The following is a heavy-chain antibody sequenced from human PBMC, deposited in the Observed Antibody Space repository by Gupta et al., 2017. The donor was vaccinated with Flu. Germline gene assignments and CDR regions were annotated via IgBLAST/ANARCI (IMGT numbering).Heavy chain of an antibody. CDR2: ISFDGTIK. Sequence: GFDGNNNGEQWVRQARGEGLEWVAVISFDGTIKYYADSVKGRFTISRDNSNNTLWLYMSSLRVEDTAVYTCAKDTETLDYWGQGTLVTVSS. CDR1: GFDGNNNG. J-gene: IGHJ4*02. V-gene: IGHV3-30*18. CDR3: AKDTETLDY.